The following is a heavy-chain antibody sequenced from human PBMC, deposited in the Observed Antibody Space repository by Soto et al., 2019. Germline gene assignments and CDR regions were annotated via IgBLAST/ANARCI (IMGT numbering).Heavy chain of an antibody. Sequence: QVQLVQSGAEVKTPGSSVKVSCKASGGTFSSYAISWVRPAPGPGLEWMGGIIPIFGTANYAQKFQGRVTITADESTSTAYMELSSLRSEDKAVYYCARGGEAAADYGMDVWGQGTTVTVSS. CDR3: ARGGEAAADYGMDV. D-gene: IGHD6-13*01. CDR1: GGTFSSYA. V-gene: IGHV1-69*01. J-gene: IGHJ6*02. CDR2: IIPIFGTA.